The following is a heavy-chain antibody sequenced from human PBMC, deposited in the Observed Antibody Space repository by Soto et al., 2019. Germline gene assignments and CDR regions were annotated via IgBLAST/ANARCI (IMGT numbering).Heavy chain of an antibody. Sequence: QVQLVQSGAEVKKPGSSVKVSCKASGGTFSSYAISWVRQAPGQGLEWMGGIIPISDTTNYAQKFQGRVTITADESTSTAYMELSSLRSEDTAVYYCARSQSSSTSLENYYYYYYGMDVWGQGTTVTVSS. D-gene: IGHD2-2*01. CDR3: ARSQSSSTSLENYYYYYYGMDV. CDR2: IIPISDTT. CDR1: GGTFSSYA. J-gene: IGHJ6*02. V-gene: IGHV1-69*01.